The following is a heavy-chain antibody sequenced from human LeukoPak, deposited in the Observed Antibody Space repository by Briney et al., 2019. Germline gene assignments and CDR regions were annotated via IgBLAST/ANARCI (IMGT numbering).Heavy chain of an antibody. CDR1: GFTLRIFA. Sequence: PGGSLRLSCSASGFTLRIFAMFWVRQAPGKGLEYVSGISSNGDSTYYGDSVKGRFTISRDNSKNTLYIQMSTLRSEDTAVYYCAKDRRHLLRDFDYWGQGTLVTVSS. V-gene: IGHV3-64*05. CDR3: AKDRRHLLRDFDY. CDR2: ISSNGDST. J-gene: IGHJ4*02.